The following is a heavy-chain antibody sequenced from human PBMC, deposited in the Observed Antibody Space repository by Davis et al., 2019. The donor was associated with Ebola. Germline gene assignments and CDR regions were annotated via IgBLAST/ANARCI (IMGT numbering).Heavy chain of an antibody. J-gene: IGHJ4*02. CDR3: ARGHVDTAMVTIPGIDY. CDR2: ISSSSSYT. D-gene: IGHD5-18*01. Sequence: PGGSLRPSCAASGFTFSDYYMSWIRQAPGKGLEWVSYISSSSSYTNYADSVKGRFTISRDNAKNSLYLQMNSLRAEDTAVYYCARGHVDTAMVTIPGIDYWGQGTLVTVSS. V-gene: IGHV3-11*06. CDR1: GFTFSDYY.